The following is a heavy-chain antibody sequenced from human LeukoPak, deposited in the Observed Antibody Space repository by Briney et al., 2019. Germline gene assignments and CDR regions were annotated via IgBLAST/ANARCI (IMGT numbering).Heavy chain of an antibody. CDR2: IYWDDVK. D-gene: IGHD4-17*01. CDR1: GFALSTSGVG. CDR3: AHRGTTVTTFGFDY. V-gene: IGHV2-5*02. J-gene: IGHJ4*02. Sequence: SGPTLVKPTKTLTLTCTFSGFALSTSGVGVGWIRQSPGKALEWLALIYWDDVKRYSPSLKSRLTITKDASKNQVVLTMTNMDPVDTATYYCAHRGTTVTTFGFDYWGQGTLATVSS.